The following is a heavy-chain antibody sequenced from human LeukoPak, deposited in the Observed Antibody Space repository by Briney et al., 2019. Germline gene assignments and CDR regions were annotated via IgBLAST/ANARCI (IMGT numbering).Heavy chain of an antibody. CDR2: IYTSGST. D-gene: IGHD1-26*01. Sequence: PSETLSLTCTVYGGSISSGSYYWSWIRQPAGKGLEWIGRIYTSGSTYYNPSLKSRVTISVDTSKNQFSLKLSFVTAADTAVYYCARVGDLRSFNWFDSWGQGTLVTVSS. CDR1: GGSISSGSYY. J-gene: IGHJ5*01. CDR3: ARVGDLRSFNWFDS. V-gene: IGHV4-61*02.